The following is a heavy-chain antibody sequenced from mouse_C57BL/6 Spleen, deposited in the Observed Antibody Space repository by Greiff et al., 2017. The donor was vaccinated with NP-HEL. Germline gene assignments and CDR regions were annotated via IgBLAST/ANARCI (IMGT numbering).Heavy chain of an antibody. Sequence: EVQLQQSGPELVKPGASVKISCKASGYTFTDYYMNWVKQSHGKSLEWIGDINPNNGGTSYNQKFKGKATLTVDKSSSTAYMELRSLTSEDSAVYYCARRGDYPGPMDYWGQGTSVTVSS. V-gene: IGHV1-26*01. D-gene: IGHD1-1*02. J-gene: IGHJ4*01. CDR3: ARRGDYPGPMDY. CDR1: GYTFTDYY. CDR2: INPNNGGT.